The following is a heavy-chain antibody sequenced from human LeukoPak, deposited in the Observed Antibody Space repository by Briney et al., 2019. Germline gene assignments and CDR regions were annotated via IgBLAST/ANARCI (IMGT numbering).Heavy chain of an antibody. D-gene: IGHD3-9*01. CDR2: INHSGST. Sequence: PSETLSLTCAVYGGSFSGYYWSWIRQPPGKGLEWIGEINHSGSTNYNPSLKSRVTISVDTSKNQFSLKLSSVTAADTAVYYCARMYYDILTGYIMYYFDYWGRGTLVTVSS. CDR3: ARMYYDILTGYIMYYFDY. J-gene: IGHJ4*02. CDR1: GGSFSGYY. V-gene: IGHV4-34*01.